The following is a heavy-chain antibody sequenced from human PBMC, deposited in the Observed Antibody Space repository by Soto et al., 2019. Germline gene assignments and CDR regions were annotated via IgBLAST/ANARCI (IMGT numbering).Heavy chain of an antibody. V-gene: IGHV4-59*01. CDR1: GGTISSYY. CDR2: IYYSGST. D-gene: IGHD4-17*01. J-gene: IGHJ4*02. Sequence: SETLYLTCTVSGGTISSYYWSWIRQPPGKGLEWIGYIYYSGSTNYNPSLKSRVTISVDTSKNQFSLKLSSVTAADTAVYYCARGYGDYDPFDYWGQGTLVTVSS. CDR3: ARGYGDYDPFDY.